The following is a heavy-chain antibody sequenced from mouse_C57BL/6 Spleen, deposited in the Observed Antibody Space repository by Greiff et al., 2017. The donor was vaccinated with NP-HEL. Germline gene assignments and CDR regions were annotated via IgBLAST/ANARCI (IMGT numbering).Heavy chain of an antibody. Sequence: QVQLKESGPELAKPGASVKISCKASGYAFSSSWMNWVKQRPGKGLEWIGRIYPGDGDTNYNGKFKGKATLTADKSSSTAYMQLSSLTSEDSAVYFCAYYYGSSYDAMDYWGQGTSVTVSS. CDR2: IYPGDGDT. V-gene: IGHV1-82*01. CDR3: AYYYGSSYDAMDY. D-gene: IGHD1-1*01. CDR1: GYAFSSSW. J-gene: IGHJ4*01.